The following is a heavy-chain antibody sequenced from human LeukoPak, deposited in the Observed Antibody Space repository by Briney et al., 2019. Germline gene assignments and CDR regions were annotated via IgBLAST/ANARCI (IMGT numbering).Heavy chain of an antibody. CDR2: IYYSGST. V-gene: IGHV4-59*01. D-gene: IGHD6-19*01. Sequence: SETLSLTCTVSGGSISSYYWSWIRQPPGKGLEWIGYIYYSGSTNYNPSLESRVTISVDTSKNQFSLKLSSVSAADTAVYYCAREGSGWYSNWFDPWGQGTLVTVSS. CDR1: GGSISSYY. CDR3: AREGSGWYSNWFDP. J-gene: IGHJ5*02.